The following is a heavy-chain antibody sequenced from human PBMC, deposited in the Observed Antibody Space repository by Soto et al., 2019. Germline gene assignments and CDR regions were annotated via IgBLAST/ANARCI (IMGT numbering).Heavy chain of an antibody. CDR1: GYTFTSYA. CDR3: ASYYLDY. V-gene: IGHV1-18*04. Sequence: QIQLLQSGTEVKKPGASVKVSCKASGYTFTSYAISWVRQAPGQGLEWMGWISAYNGNTDSAQKFQGRVTMTIDTSTTTAYMDLRSLRSDDTAVYYYASYYLDYWGQGTLVTVSS. CDR2: ISAYNGNT. J-gene: IGHJ4*02.